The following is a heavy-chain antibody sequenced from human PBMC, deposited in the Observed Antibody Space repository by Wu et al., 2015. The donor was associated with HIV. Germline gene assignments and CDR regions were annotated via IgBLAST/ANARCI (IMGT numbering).Heavy chain of an antibody. J-gene: IGHJ6*03. CDR2: TVPMFGRA. D-gene: IGHD3-10*01. CDR3: AGRDSRIRGEGKKSGYYHFYTDV. V-gene: IGHV1-69*12. CDR1: GGTFSNYA. Sequence: QVQLVQSGSEMKKPGSSLKLSCKASGGTFSNYAISWVRQAPGQRLEWMGGTVPMFGRAVYAQKFQGRVSITADESTSTAYMEFSSLRSEDTAVYYCAGRDSRIRGEGKKSGYYHFYTDVWGRGTTVTVSS.